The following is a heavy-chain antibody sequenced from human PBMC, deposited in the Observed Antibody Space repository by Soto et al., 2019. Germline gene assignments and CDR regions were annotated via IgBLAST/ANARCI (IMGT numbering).Heavy chain of an antibody. D-gene: IGHD3-10*01. CDR2: IYEAGTT. Sequence: AETLSLTCAVSASSISRTGFHWGWLRQPPGQGLEWLVSIYEAGTTFYNSSLKSRVTISADTYKNHFSLRLSSMTAADTAVYCCARRGSGHTIDYWGQGTPVTVSS. J-gene: IGHJ4*02. CDR3: ARRGSGHTIDY. CDR1: ASSISRTGFH. V-gene: IGHV4-39*01.